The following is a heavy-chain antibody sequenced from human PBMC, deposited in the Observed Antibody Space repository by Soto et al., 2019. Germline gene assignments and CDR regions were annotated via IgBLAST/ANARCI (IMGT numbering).Heavy chain of an antibody. J-gene: IGHJ4*02. Sequence: SETLSLTCTVSSGSLSSGGYYWNWIRQHPLKGLEWIGYIYFTGITYSTPSLKSRVTLSVDTSKSQFSLELRSVTAADTAVSSCAKGAPCDNINYLDLWGPGXLVTVSS. CDR1: SGSLSSGGYY. D-gene: IGHD1-1*01. CDR2: IYFTGIT. CDR3: AKGAPCDNINYLDL. V-gene: IGHV4-31*03.